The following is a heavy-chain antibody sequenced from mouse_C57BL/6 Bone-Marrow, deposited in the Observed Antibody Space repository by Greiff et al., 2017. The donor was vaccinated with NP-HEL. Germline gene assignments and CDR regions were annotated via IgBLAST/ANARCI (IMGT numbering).Heavy chain of an antibody. V-gene: IGHV5-17*01. D-gene: IGHD2-5*01. CDR1: GFTFSDYG. CDR2: ISSGSSTI. Sequence: EVMLVESGGGLVKPGGSLKLSCAASGFTFSDYGMHWVRQAPEKGLEWVAYISSGSSTIYYADTVKGRFTISRDNDKNTLFLQMTSLRSEDTAMYYCARPPYYSNYVGFAYWGQGTLVTVSA. J-gene: IGHJ3*01. CDR3: ARPPYYSNYVGFAY.